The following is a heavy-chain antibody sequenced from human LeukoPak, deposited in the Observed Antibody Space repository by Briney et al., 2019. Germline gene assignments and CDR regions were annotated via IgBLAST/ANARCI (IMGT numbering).Heavy chain of an antibody. J-gene: IGHJ3*02. V-gene: IGHV4-38-2*02. CDR1: GYSISSGYY. CDR3: ARARKARSGTPLSAFDI. CDR2: IYHSGST. Sequence: SETLSLTCTVSGYSISSGYYWGWIRQPPGKGLEWIGSIYHSGSTYYNPSLKSRVTISVDTSKNQFSLKLSSVTAADTAVYYCARARKARSGTPLSAFDIWGQGTMVTVSS. D-gene: IGHD1-26*01.